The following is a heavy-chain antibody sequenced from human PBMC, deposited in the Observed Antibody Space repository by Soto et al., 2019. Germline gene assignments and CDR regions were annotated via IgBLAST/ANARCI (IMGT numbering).Heavy chain of an antibody. CDR2: IYYSGSP. V-gene: IGHV4-39*01. D-gene: IGHD2-21*02. CDR3: ARREPLAYCGGDCYDAFDI. J-gene: IGHJ3*02. CDR1: GGSISSSSYY. Sequence: SETLSLTCTVSGGSISSSSYYWGWIRQPPGKGLEWIGSIYYSGSPYYNPSLKSRVTISVDTSKNQFSLKLSSVTAADTAVYYCARREPLAYCGGDCYDAFDIWGQGTMVTVSS.